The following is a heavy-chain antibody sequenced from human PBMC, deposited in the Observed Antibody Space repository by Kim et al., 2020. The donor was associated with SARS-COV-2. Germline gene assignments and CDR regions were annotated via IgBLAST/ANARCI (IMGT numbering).Heavy chain of an antibody. CDR2: IKQDGSEK. CDR3: ARDWAEYCSSTSCYYYYYYGMDV. V-gene: IGHV3-7*01. J-gene: IGHJ6*02. Sequence: GVSLRLSCAASGFTFSSYWMSWVRQAPGKGLEWVANIKQDGSEKYYVDSVKGRFTISRDNAKNSLYLQMNSLRAEDTAVYYCARDWAEYCSSTSCYYYYYYGMDVWGQGTTVTVSS. D-gene: IGHD2-2*01. CDR1: GFTFSSYW.